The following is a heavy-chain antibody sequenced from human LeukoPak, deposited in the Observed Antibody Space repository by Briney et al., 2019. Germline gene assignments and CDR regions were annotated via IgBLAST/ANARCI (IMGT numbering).Heavy chain of an antibody. CDR2: IYTSGST. CDR1: GGSISSYY. CDR3: ATNSGSYGWFDP. D-gene: IGHD1-26*01. V-gene: IGHV4-4*07. J-gene: IGHJ5*02. Sequence: SETLSLTCTVSGGSISSYYWSWIRQPAGKGLEWIGRIYTSGSTNYNPSLKSRVTMSVDTSKNQFSLKLGSVTAADTAVYYCATNSGSYGWFDPWGQGTLVTVSS.